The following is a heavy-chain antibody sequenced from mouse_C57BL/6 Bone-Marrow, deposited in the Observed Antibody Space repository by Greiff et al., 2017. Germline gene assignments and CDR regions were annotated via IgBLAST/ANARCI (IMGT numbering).Heavy chain of an antibody. V-gene: IGHV1-63*01. Sequence: QVQLQQSGAELVRPGTSVKMSCKASGYTFTNYWIGWAKQRPGQGLEWIGDIYPGGGYTNYNEKFKGKATLTADKSSSTAYLQFLSLTSEDSDNYYCARRGLYYDYLYDMDYWGTGASVT. CDR1: GYTFTNYW. CDR2: IYPGGGYT. CDR3: ARRGLYYDYLYDMDY. J-gene: IGHJ4*01. D-gene: IGHD2-4*01.